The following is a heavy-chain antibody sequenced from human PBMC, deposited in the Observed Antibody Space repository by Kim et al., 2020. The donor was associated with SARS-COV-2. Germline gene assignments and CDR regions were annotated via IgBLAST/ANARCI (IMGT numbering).Heavy chain of an antibody. V-gene: IGHV3-7*01. D-gene: IGHD6-13*01. Sequence: GGSLRLSCAASGFTFSGYWMSWVRQAPGKGLEWVANIKQDGSEKYYVDSVKGRFTISRDNAKNSLFLQMNSLRAEDNAVYYCARDPIKYSRSWEAEYF. CDR1: GFTFSGYW. J-gene: IGHJ1*01. CDR3: ARDPIKYSRSWEAEYF. CDR2: IKQDGSEK.